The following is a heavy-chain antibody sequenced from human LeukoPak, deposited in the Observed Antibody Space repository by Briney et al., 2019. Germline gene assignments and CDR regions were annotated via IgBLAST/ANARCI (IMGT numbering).Heavy chain of an antibody. J-gene: IGHJ4*02. CDR3: VRSGRHSGGWSFDY. D-gene: IGHD6-19*01. CDR2: ICGDGGNA. V-gene: IGHV3-33*03. Sequence: GGSLRLSCVASGFTFSYHGMHWVRQAPGKGLEWVAVICGDGGNAFYADFVQGRFIISRDNSQNTLFLVMNSLRDDDTAVYFCVRSGRHSGGWSFDYWAPGAHVTVSS. CDR1: GFTFSYHG.